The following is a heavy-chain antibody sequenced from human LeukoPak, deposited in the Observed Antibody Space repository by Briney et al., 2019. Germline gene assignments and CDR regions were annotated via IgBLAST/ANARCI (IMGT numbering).Heavy chain of an antibody. CDR3: ARSYIVVVPAANDAFDI. CDR2: MNPNSGNT. CDR1: GYTFTSYD. V-gene: IGHV1-8*01. Sequence: ASVKVSCKASGYTFTSYDINWVRQATGQGLEWMGWMNPNSGNTGYAQKFQGRVTMTRNTSISTAYMELSSLRSEDTAVHYCARSYIVVVPAANDAFDIWGQGTMVTVSS. D-gene: IGHD2-2*01. J-gene: IGHJ3*02.